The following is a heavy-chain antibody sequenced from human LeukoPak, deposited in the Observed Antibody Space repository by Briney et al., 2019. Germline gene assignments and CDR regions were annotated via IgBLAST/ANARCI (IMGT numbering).Heavy chain of an antibody. J-gene: IGHJ3*02. CDR3: ARRNLRGYCSSTSCYGGAFDI. CDR1: GYSFASYW. D-gene: IGHD2-2*01. CDR2: IYRGDSDT. V-gene: IGHV5-51*07. Sequence: GESLKISCKGAGYSFASYWSGWVHPMPGEGVEWMGIIYRGDSDTRYSPSFRGQVTVSADNSISTAYLQWSSLQASDTAMYYCARRNLRGYCSSTSCYGGAFDIWGQGTMVTVSS.